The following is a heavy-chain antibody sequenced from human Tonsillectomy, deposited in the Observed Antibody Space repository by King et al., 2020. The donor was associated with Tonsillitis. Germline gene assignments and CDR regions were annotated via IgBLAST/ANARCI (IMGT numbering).Heavy chain of an antibody. J-gene: IGHJ4*02. CDR1: GDTFSGHY. V-gene: IGHV4-34*01. CDR3: ARLSYGDYIDGYYFDY. Sequence: VQLQQWGAGLLRPLETLSLTCGVYGDTFSGHYWSWIRQPPGKGLEWIGEINHGGSTNYNPSLKTRGTISADTSKNQFSLRVRSVTAADTAVYYCARLSYGDYIDGYYFDYWGQGTLVTVSS. CDR2: INHGGST. D-gene: IGHD4-17*01.